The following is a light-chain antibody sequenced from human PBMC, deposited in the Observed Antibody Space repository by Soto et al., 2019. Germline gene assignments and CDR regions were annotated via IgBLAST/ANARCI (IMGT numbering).Light chain of an antibody. CDR1: SGDIGRYDY. Sequence: QSVLTQPASASGSPGQSITISCTGTSGDIGRYDYVSWYQQHPGKAPKLMIFDVTNRPSGVSNRFSASKSGNTASLTISGLQAQDEADYYCTSYTISSTLVLGAGTKVTVL. J-gene: IGLJ3*02. CDR3: TSYTISSTLV. CDR2: DVT. V-gene: IGLV2-14*03.